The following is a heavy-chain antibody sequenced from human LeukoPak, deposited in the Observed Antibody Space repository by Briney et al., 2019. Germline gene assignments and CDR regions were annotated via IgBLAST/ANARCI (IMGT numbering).Heavy chain of an antibody. D-gene: IGHD3-16*01. CDR3: GKEGGA. CDR1: GFRFSDYT. V-gene: IGHV3-23*01. Sequence: GGSLRLSCAASGFRFSDYTMTWVRQAPGKGPEWVSAIGGRGGSTYYADSLGGRFTISRDNSKDMLYLQMNSLKVEDTATYYRGKEGGAWGQGTKVTVSS. J-gene: IGHJ5*02. CDR2: IGGRGGST.